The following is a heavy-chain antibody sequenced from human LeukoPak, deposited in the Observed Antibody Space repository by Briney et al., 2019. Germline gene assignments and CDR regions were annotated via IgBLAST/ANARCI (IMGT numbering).Heavy chain of an antibody. V-gene: IGHV5-51*01. J-gene: IGHJ4*02. Sequence: GESLKISCKGSGYSFTSYWIGWVRQMPGKGLEWMGIIYPGDSDIRYSPSFQGQVTISADKSISTAYLQWSSLKASDSAMYYCARPPLGGLGSYMHFDSWGQGTPVTVSS. CDR2: IYPGDSDI. D-gene: IGHD3-10*01. CDR3: ARPPLGGLGSYMHFDS. CDR1: GYSFTSYW.